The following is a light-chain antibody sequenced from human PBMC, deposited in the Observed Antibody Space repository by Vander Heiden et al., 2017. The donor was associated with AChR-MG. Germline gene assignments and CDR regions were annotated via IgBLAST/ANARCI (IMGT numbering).Light chain of an antibody. CDR2: QDS. J-gene: IGLJ3*02. V-gene: IGLV3-1*01. CDR3: QTWDNSPAV. CDR1: KLGDRY. Sequence: SYALTQPPSVSVSPGQPASITCSGDKLGDRYVSWYQQRPGQSPILVIYQDSKRPAGIPERFSGWNSGDTAALTITGTQVLDEAEYYCQTWDNSPAVFGGGTKLTVL.